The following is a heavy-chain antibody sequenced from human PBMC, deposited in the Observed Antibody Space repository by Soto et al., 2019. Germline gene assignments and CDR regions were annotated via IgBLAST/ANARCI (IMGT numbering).Heavy chain of an antibody. Sequence: QVQLVQSGAEVKKPGSSVKVSCKASGGTFSSYAISWVRQAPGQGLEWMGGIIPIFGTANYAQKFQGRVTITADEATSTAYMELSSLRSEDRAVYFCARGSITGTGRLFHYGMDVWGQGTTVTVS. CDR3: ARGSITGTGRLFHYGMDV. J-gene: IGHJ6*02. CDR1: GGTFSSYA. V-gene: IGHV1-69*01. D-gene: IGHD1-20*01. CDR2: IIPIFGTA.